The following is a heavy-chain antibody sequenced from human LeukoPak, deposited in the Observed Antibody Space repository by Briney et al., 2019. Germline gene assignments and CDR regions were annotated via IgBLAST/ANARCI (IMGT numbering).Heavy chain of an antibody. V-gene: IGHV3-7*03. CDR3: ARKAYGVDV. J-gene: IGHJ6*04. Sequence: GGSLRLSCAASGFTFSNYWMSWVRQASGKGLEWVANIKQDGSEKYYVDSVKGRFTISRDDAKNSLYLQMNSLRAEDTAFYYCARKAYGVDVWGKGTTVTVSS. CDR1: GFTFSNYW. CDR2: IKQDGSEK.